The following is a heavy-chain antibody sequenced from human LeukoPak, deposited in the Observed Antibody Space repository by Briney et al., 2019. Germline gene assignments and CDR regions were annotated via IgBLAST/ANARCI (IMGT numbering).Heavy chain of an antibody. CDR3: ATAPSSAAATGYFDY. CDR1: GFTFSNYW. V-gene: IGHV3-7*03. D-gene: IGHD6-13*01. Sequence: GGSLRLSCAASGFTFSNYWMTWVRQAPGKGLEWVASIKQDGSEKYYVDSVKGRFTFSRDNAKNSLYLQMDSLRAEDTAVYYCATAPSSAAATGYFDYWGQGTLVTVSS. J-gene: IGHJ4*02. CDR2: IKQDGSEK.